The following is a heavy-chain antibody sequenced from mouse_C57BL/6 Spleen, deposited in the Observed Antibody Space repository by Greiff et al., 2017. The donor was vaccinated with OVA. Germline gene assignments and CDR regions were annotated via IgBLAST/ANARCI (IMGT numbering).Heavy chain of an antibody. CDR2: ISSGSSTI. V-gene: IGHV5-17*01. J-gene: IGHJ4*01. D-gene: IGHD1-1*01. CDR3: ARSITTVAPMDY. CDR1: GFTFSDYG. Sequence: EVKLVESGGGLVKPGGSLKLSCAASGFTFSDYGMHWVRQAPEKGLEWVAYISSGSSTIYYADTVKGRFTISRDNAKNTLFLQMTSLRSEDTAMYYCARSITTVAPMDYWGQGTSVTVSS.